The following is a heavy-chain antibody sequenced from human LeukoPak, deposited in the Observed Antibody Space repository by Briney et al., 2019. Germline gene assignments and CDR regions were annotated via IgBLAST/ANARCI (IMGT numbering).Heavy chain of an antibody. J-gene: IGHJ4*02. CDR1: GFTFSSYV. CDR2: ISGSGGST. CDR3: AKDHSRSNFDY. Sequence: GGSLRLSCAASGFTFSSYVMSWDRQAPGQGLEWVSAISGSGGSTYYADSVKGRFTISRDNSKNTLYLQMNSLRAEDTAVYYCAKDHSRSNFDYWGQGTLVTVSS. D-gene: IGHD2-21*01. V-gene: IGHV3-23*01.